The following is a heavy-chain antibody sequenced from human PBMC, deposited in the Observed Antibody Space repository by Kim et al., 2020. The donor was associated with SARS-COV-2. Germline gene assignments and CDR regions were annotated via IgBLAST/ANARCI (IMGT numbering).Heavy chain of an antibody. D-gene: IGHD1-26*01. J-gene: IGHJ3*02. Sequence: SETLSLTCTVSGASISSDYWSWIRQPPGKGLEWMGYIYKSGTTNYNPSLKSRVIISSDTSKNQLSLNLRSVTAADTAVYYCARSYSGTYFAAFDIWGPGT. CDR3: ARSYSGTYFAAFDI. CDR1: GASISSDY. CDR2: IYKSGTT. V-gene: IGHV4-4*08.